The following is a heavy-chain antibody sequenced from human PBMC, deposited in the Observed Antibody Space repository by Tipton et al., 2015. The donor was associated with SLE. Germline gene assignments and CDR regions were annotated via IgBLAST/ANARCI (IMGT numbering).Heavy chain of an antibody. CDR1: GFTFSSYW. CDR3: ARDRVRVIAAAPPDY. Sequence: SLRLSCAASGFTFSSYWMSWVRQAPGKGLEWVANIKQDGSEKYYVDSVKGRFTISRDNAKNSLYLQMNSLRAEDTAVYYCARDRVRVIAAAPPDYWGQGTLVTVSS. CDR2: IKQDGSEK. J-gene: IGHJ4*02. V-gene: IGHV3-7*01. D-gene: IGHD6-13*01.